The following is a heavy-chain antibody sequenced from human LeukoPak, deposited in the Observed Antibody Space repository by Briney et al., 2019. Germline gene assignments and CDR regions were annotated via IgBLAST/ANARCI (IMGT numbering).Heavy chain of an antibody. D-gene: IGHD4-17*01. V-gene: IGHV4-4*02. J-gene: IGHJ4*02. CDR2: IYHSGST. CDR3: ARGGDYGDLRYFDY. CDR1: GASISSSNW. Sequence: SETLSLTCAVSGASISSSNWWSWVRQPPGKGLEWIGEIYHSGSTNYNPSLRSRVTFPVDTSKNQFSLKLNSVTAADTAVYYCARGGDYGDLRYFDYWGQGTLVTVSS.